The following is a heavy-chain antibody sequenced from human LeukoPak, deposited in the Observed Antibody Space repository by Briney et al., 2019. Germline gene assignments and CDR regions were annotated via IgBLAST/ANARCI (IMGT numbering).Heavy chain of an antibody. Sequence: KPGRSLRPSCAASGFTFSDNYMIWIRHTPGKGLERVSYITDTGSATYSADPVKGRYTISRDNATNSLFLQMNSLRADDTAVYYCARARKGYYFDHWGQGTLVTVSS. CDR1: GFTFSDNY. V-gene: IGHV3-11*04. J-gene: IGHJ4*02. CDR3: ARARKGYYFDH. CDR2: ITDTGSAT. D-gene: IGHD1-14*01.